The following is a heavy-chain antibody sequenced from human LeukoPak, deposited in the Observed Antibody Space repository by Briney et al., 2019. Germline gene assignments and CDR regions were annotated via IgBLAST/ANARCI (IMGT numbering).Heavy chain of an antibody. CDR2: INHSGSN. Sequence: PSETLSLTCAVYGGSFSGYYWSWVRQPPGKGLEWIGEINHSGSNNYNPPLKSRVTISVDTSKNQFSLKLSSMTAADTAVYYCARKSGWYAYYFDYWGQGTLVTVSS. CDR3: ARKSGWYAYYFDY. J-gene: IGHJ4*02. CDR1: GGSFSGYY. D-gene: IGHD6-19*01. V-gene: IGHV4-34*01.